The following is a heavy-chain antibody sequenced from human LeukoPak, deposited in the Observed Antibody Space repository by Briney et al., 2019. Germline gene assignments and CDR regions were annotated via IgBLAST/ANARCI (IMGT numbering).Heavy chain of an antibody. Sequence: GGSLRLSYAASGFTFSTYEMNWVRQAPGKGLEWISYISSSGTTMHYADSVKGRFTISRDNAKNSLYLQMNCLRAEDTAIYYCARDRTTVAGVWFDPWGQGTLVTVSS. CDR2: ISSSGTTM. J-gene: IGHJ5*02. CDR3: ARDRTTVAGVWFDP. CDR1: GFTFSTYE. V-gene: IGHV3-48*03. D-gene: IGHD6-19*01.